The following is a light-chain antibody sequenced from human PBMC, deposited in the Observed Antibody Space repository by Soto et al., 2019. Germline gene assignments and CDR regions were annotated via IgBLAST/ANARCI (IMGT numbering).Light chain of an antibody. CDR1: QSVSSN. CDR3: QQYNNWPLWT. Sequence: EMVMTQSPAILSVSPGERATLSCRASQSVSSNLAWYQQKPGQAPRLLIYGASTRATGIPTRFSGSGSGTEFTLTISSLQSEDFAVYYCQQYNNWPLWTFGQGTKAEIK. J-gene: IGKJ1*01. V-gene: IGKV3-15*01. CDR2: GAS.